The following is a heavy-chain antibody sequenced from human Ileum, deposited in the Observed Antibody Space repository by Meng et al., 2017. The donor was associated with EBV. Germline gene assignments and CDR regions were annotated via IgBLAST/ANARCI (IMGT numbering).Heavy chain of an antibody. D-gene: IGHD6-19*01. CDR1: GDAISSNSW. CDR3: ARDPIPVPGRNFDC. Sequence: QVQLQEPGPGLVKPSGTLSLTCTVSGDAISSNSWWNWVRQPPGKGLEWIGDIYHSGDSNYNPSLKSRVTISLDNSNNQFSLTLSSVTAADTAVYYCARDPIPVPGRNFDCWGQGTLVTVSS. CDR2: IYHSGDS. J-gene: IGHJ4*02. V-gene: IGHV4-4*02.